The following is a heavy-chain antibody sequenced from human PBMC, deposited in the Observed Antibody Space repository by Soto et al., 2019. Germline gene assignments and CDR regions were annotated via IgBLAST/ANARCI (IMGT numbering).Heavy chain of an antibody. D-gene: IGHD3-22*01. CDR3: SCVPYYHDSSGLVHGCFDP. CDR1: GYTFTSYG. J-gene: IGHJ5*02. CDR2: ISAYNGNT. Sequence: ASVKVSCKASGYTFTSYGISWVRQAPGQGLEWMGWISAYNGNTNYAQKLQGRVTMTTDTSTSTAYMELRSLRSDDTAVYYCSCVPYYHDSSGLVHGCFDPWGQGTLVTVSS. V-gene: IGHV1-18*01.